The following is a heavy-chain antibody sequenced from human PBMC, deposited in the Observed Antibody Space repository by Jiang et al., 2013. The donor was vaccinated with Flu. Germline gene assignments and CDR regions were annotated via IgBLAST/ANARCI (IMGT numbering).Heavy chain of an antibody. CDR3: ARGPGLRFFGATMSNAFDI. Sequence: PGLVKPSQTLSLTCTVSGGSISSGGYYWSWIRQHPGKGLEWIGYIYYSGSTYYNPSLKSRVTISVDTSKNQFSLKLSSVTAADTAVYYCARGPGLRFFGATMSNAFDIWGQGTMVTVSS. V-gene: IGHV4-31*03. CDR2: IYYSGST. D-gene: IGHD3-3*01. J-gene: IGHJ3*02. CDR1: GGSISSGGYY.